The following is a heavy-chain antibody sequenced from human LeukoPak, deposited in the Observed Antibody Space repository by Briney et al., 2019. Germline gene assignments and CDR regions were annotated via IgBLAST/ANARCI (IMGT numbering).Heavy chain of an antibody. CDR2: ISSTSTYI. V-gene: IGHV3-21*01. D-gene: IGHD2-15*01. Sequence: GGSLRLSCAASGFNFGTYTMNWIRQAPGKGLEWVSSISSTSTYIWYADSMKGRFTISRDNANNSLYLQMNSLRAEDTAVYYCARYSQSRDIVVVVAARTFDYWGQGTLVTVSS. J-gene: IGHJ4*02. CDR3: ARYSQSRDIVVVVAARTFDY. CDR1: GFNFGTYT.